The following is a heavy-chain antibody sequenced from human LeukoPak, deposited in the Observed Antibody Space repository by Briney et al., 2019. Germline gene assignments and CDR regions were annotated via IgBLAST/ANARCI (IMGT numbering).Heavy chain of an antibody. Sequence: ASVKVSCKASGYTFTSYDINWVRQATGQGLEWMGWMNPNSGNTGYAQKFQGRVTITRNTSISTAYMELSSLRSEDTAVYYCARAVRGCSSTSCYNYYYYMDVWGKGTTVTVSS. CDR3: ARAVRGCSSTSCYNYYYYMDV. CDR2: MNPNSGNT. V-gene: IGHV1-8*03. J-gene: IGHJ6*03. D-gene: IGHD2-2*02. CDR1: GYTFTSYD.